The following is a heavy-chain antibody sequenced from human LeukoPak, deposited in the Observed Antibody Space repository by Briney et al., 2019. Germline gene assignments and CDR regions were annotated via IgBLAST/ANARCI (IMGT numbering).Heavy chain of an antibody. CDR1: GGTFSSYA. V-gene: IGHV1-69*05. CDR2: IIPIFGTA. Sequence: SVKVSCKASGGTFSSYAISWVRQAPGQGLEWMGRIIPIFGTANYAQKFQGRVTITTDESTSTAYMELSSLRSEDTAVYYCAREIAAAGTYFDYWGPGTLVTVSS. J-gene: IGHJ4*02. CDR3: AREIAAAGTYFDY. D-gene: IGHD6-13*01.